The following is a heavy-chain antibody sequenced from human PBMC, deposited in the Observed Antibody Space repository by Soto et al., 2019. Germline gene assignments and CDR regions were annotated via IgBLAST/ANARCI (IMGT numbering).Heavy chain of an antibody. CDR1: GFTFSSYA. V-gene: IGHV3-23*01. Sequence: GGSLRLSCAASGFTFSSYAMTWVRQAPGKGLDWVSSISGSGGSTHYADSVKGRFTISRDNPKNTLYLQMNSLRAEDTAVYYCARQDGDYRFDYWGQGTLVTVSS. D-gene: IGHD4-17*01. J-gene: IGHJ4*02. CDR2: ISGSGGST. CDR3: ARQDGDYRFDY.